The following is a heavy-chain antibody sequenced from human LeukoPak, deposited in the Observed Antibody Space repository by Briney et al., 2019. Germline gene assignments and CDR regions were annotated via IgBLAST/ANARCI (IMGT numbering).Heavy chain of an antibody. CDR2: IYSGGST. CDR3: AREGYSYRGFDY. CDR1: GFTFSNYA. Sequence: GGSLRLSCAASGFTFSNYAMTWVRQAPGKGLEWVSVIYSGGSTYYADSVKGRFTISRDNSKNTLYLQMNSLRAEDTAVYYCAREGYSYRGFDYWGQGTLVTVSS. V-gene: IGHV3-53*01. D-gene: IGHD5-18*01. J-gene: IGHJ4*02.